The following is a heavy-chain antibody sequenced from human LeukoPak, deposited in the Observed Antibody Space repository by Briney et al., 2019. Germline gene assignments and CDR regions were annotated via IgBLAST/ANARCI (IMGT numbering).Heavy chain of an antibody. CDR3: ARDLSDYYGSGSYRPIDAFDI. V-gene: IGHV4-34*01. CDR1: GAPISSYY. CDR2: INHSGSL. D-gene: IGHD3-10*01. J-gene: IGHJ3*02. Sequence: SETLSLTCTVSGAPISSYYWSWIRQPPGKGLEWIGEINHSGSLNYNPSLKSRVTISIDTSKNQFSLKLSPVTAADTAVYYCARDLSDYYGSGSYRPIDAFDIWGQGTMVTVSS.